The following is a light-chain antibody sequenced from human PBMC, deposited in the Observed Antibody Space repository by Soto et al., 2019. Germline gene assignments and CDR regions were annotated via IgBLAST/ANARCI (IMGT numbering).Light chain of an antibody. J-gene: IGKJ1*01. CDR1: QSISNY. CDR2: GAS. Sequence: IQMTQSPSSLSASVGDRVTITCRASQSISNYVNWYQQKPGKAPELLIYGASRLLSGVPSRFSGSGSGTDFTLTINSLHPEDFATYYCQQSYSTLWTFGQGTKVDIK. V-gene: IGKV1-39*01. CDR3: QQSYSTLWT.